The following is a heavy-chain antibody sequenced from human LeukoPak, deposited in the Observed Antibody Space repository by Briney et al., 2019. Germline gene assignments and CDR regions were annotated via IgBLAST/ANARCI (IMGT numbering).Heavy chain of an antibody. CDR3: ARVRSGGSCYSVPCPFDP. J-gene: IGHJ5*02. D-gene: IGHD2-15*01. Sequence: ASVKASCKASGYTFTSYDINWVRQATGQGLEWMGWMNPNSGNTGYAQKFQGRVTMTRNTSISTAYMELSSLRSEDTAVYYCARVRSGGSCYSVPCPFDPWGQGTLVTVSS. CDR2: MNPNSGNT. V-gene: IGHV1-8*01. CDR1: GYTFTSYD.